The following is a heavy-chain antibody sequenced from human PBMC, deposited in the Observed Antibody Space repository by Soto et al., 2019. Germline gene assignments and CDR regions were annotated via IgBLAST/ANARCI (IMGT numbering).Heavy chain of an antibody. V-gene: IGHV3-23*01. D-gene: IGHD6-13*01. J-gene: IGHJ1*01. CDR2: ISGSGGST. Sequence: GGSLRLACAASGFTFSSYAMSWVRQAPGKGLEWVSAISGSGGSTYYADSVKGRFTISRDNSKNTLYLQMNSLRAEDTAVYYCSIDPYSGSWQILHQHWGQGTLVTVSS. CDR1: GFTFSSYA. CDR3: SIDPYSGSWQILHQH.